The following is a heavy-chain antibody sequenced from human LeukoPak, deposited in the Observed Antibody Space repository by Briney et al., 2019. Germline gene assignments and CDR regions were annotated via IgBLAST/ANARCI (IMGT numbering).Heavy chain of an antibody. V-gene: IGHV3-53*01. J-gene: IGHJ4*02. Sequence: GGSLRLSCAASGFAVSGNYMSWVRQAPGKGLEWVSVVHSGGNTYYADSVKGRFAISRDNSKNTLYLQMNSLRAEDTAVYFCARASTSGWDGFDHWGQGTLVTVSS. CDR3: ARASTSGWDGFDH. CDR1: GFAVSGNY. CDR2: VHSGGNT. D-gene: IGHD6-19*01.